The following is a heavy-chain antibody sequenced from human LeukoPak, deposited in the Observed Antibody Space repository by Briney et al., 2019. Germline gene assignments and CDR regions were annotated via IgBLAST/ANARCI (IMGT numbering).Heavy chain of an antibody. D-gene: IGHD5-18*01. CDR1: GFTFSSYA. Sequence: GGSLRLSCAASGFTFSSYAMSWVRQAPGKGLEWVSYISSSSSTIYYADSVKGRFTISRDNSKNTLYLQMNSLRAEDTAMYYCARARSGYSYLLDYWGQGALVTVSS. V-gene: IGHV3-48*01. CDR2: ISSSSSTI. J-gene: IGHJ4*02. CDR3: ARARSGYSYLLDY.